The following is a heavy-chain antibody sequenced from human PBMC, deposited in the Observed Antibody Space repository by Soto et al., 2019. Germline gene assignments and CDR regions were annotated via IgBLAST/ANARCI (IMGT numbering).Heavy chain of an antibody. J-gene: IGHJ4*02. Sequence: QVQLVQSGAEVKKPGSSVKVSCKASGGTFSSYAISWVRQAPGQGLEWMGGIIPIFGTANYAQKFQGRVTITADESTSTAYMKLSSLRSEDTAVYYCARASAERVGATLWTGRFDYWGQGTLVTVSS. D-gene: IGHD1-26*01. CDR3: ARASAERVGATLWTGRFDY. CDR1: GGTFSSYA. CDR2: IIPIFGTA. V-gene: IGHV1-69*01.